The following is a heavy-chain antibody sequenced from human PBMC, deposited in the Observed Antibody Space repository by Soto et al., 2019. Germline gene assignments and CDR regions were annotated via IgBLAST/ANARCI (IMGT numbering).Heavy chain of an antibody. CDR1: GFIFSSYW. J-gene: IGHJ6*02. Sequence: VGSLRLSCAASGFIFSSYWMSWVRQAPGKGLEWVAVISYDGSNKYYADSVKGRFTISRDNSKNTLYLQMNSLRAEDTAVYYCAKDPYKRFLEWNYGMDVWGQGTTVTVSS. CDR2: ISYDGSNK. CDR3: AKDPYKRFLEWNYGMDV. V-gene: IGHV3-30*18. D-gene: IGHD3-3*01.